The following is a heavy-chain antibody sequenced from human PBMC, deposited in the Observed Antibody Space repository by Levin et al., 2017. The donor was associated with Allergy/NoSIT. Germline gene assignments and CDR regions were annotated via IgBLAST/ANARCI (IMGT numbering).Heavy chain of an antibody. Sequence: ASVKVSCKASGYTFTSYAMNWVRQAPGQGLEWMGWINTNTGNPTYAQGFTGRFVFSLDTSVSTAYLQISSLKAEDTAVYYCARGGSTYYDFWSGYYNWGQGTLVTVSS. J-gene: IGHJ4*02. V-gene: IGHV7-4-1*02. CDR1: GYTFTSYA. CDR2: INTNTGNP. CDR3: ARGGSTYYDFWSGYYN. D-gene: IGHD3-3*01.